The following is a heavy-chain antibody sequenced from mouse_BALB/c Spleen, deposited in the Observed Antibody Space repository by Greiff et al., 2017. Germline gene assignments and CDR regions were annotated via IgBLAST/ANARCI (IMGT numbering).Heavy chain of an antibody. CDR3: TRGYYGSSYYFDY. V-gene: IGHV1S22*01. CDR2: IYPGSGST. D-gene: IGHD1-1*01. Sequence: LQQPGSELVRPGASVKLSCKASGYTFTSYWMHWVKQRPGQGLEWIGYIYPGSGSTNYDEKFKSKATLTVDTSSSTAYMQLSSLTSEDSAVYYCTRGYYGSSYYFDYWGQGTTLTVSS. J-gene: IGHJ2*01. CDR1: GYTFTSYW.